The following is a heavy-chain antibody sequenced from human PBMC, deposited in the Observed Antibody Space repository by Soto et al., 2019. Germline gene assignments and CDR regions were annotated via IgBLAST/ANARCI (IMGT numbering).Heavy chain of an antibody. D-gene: IGHD6-13*01. CDR1: GFTVSSNY. J-gene: IGHJ6*02. CDR3: ARDSGIAAAGTYYYYGMDV. Sequence: PGGSLRLSCAASGFTVSSNYMSWVRQAPGKGLEWVSVIYSGGSTYYADSVKGRFTISRDNSKNTLYLQMNSLRAEDTAVYYCARDSGIAAAGTYYYYGMDVWGQGTTVTVSS. CDR2: IYSGGST. V-gene: IGHV3-66*01.